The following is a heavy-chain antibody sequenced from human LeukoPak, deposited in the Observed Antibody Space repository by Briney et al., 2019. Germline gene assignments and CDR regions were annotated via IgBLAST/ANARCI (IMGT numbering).Heavy chain of an antibody. CDR3: ARDRDANSGYYYAYYFDY. CDR1: GFTFSSYA. J-gene: IGHJ4*02. CDR2: ISYDGSNK. V-gene: IGHV3-30-3*01. Sequence: GVSLRLSCAASGFTFSSYAMHWVRQAPGKGLEWVAVISYDGSNKYYADSVKGRFTISRDNSKNTLYLQMNSLRAEDTAVYYCARDRDANSGYYYAYYFDYWGQGTLVTVSS. D-gene: IGHD3-22*01.